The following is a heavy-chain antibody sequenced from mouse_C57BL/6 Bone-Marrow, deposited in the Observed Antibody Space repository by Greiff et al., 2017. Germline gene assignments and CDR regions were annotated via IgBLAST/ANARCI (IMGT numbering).Heavy chain of an antibody. D-gene: IGHD2-5*01. CDR3: ARFYSNFLYAMDY. V-gene: IGHV5-15*01. CDR1: GFTFSDYG. Sequence: DVQLVESGGGLVQPGGSLKLSCAASGFTFSDYGMAWVRQAPRKGPEWVAFISNLAYSIYYADTVTGRFTISRENAKNTLYLEMSSLRSEDTAMYYCARFYSNFLYAMDYWGQGTSVTVSS. J-gene: IGHJ4*01. CDR2: ISNLAYSI.